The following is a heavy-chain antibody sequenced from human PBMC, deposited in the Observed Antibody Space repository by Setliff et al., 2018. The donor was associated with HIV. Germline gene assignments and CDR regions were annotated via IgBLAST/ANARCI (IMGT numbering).Heavy chain of an antibody. D-gene: IGHD4-17*01. CDR1: GFTFSSYV. Sequence: PGGSLRLSCAASGFTFSSYVMHWVRQAPGKGLEWVSSISGSGSYIYYADSVKGRFTISRDNAKNSLYLQMNSLRVEDTAFYYCARKSYDYGDYVGSSSLDYWGQGTLVTVSS. V-gene: IGHV3-21*04. CDR3: ARKSYDYGDYVGSSSLDY. CDR2: ISGSGSYI. J-gene: IGHJ4*02.